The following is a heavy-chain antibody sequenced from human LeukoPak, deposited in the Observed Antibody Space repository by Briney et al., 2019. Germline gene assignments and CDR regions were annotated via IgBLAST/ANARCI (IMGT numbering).Heavy chain of an antibody. J-gene: IGHJ3*02. CDR3: ARGGLIVGATIGAFDI. V-gene: IGHV3-20*01. Sequence: GGSLRLSCAASGFTFDDYGMSWVRQAPGKGLEWVSVINWNGGSTGYADSVKGRFTISRDNAKNSLYLQMNSLRAEDTALYHCARGGLIVGATIGAFDIWGQGTMVTVSS. D-gene: IGHD1-26*01. CDR1: GFTFDDYG. CDR2: INWNGGST.